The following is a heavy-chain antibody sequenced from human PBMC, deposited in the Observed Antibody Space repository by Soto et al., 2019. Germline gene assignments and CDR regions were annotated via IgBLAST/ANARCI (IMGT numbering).Heavy chain of an antibody. Sequence: QVQLVESGGGVVQPGRSLRLSCAASGFTFSSYGMHWVRQAPGKGLEWVAVISYDGSNKYYADSVKGRFTISRDNSKNTLYLQMNSLRAEDTAVYYCAKSIGDSSSHFYYYYGMDVWGQGTTVTVSS. J-gene: IGHJ6*02. D-gene: IGHD6-6*01. CDR1: GFTFSSYG. CDR2: ISYDGSNK. V-gene: IGHV3-30*18. CDR3: AKSIGDSSSHFYYYYGMDV.